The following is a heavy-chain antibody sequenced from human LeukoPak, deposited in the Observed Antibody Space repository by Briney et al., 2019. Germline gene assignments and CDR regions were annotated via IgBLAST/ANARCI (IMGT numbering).Heavy chain of an antibody. V-gene: IGHV4-38-2*02. D-gene: IGHD2-15*01. CDR2: VYHTGST. J-gene: IGHJ4*02. Sequence: SETLSLTCTVSGYSISNGFYWAWIRQPPGKGLEWIGSVYHTGSTYSNPSLKSRVTISVDASKNQFSLSLTSVTAADTAVYYCARVAGVEVAPATSYWGQGTLVTVSS. CDR3: ARVAGVEVAPATSY. CDR1: GYSISNGFY.